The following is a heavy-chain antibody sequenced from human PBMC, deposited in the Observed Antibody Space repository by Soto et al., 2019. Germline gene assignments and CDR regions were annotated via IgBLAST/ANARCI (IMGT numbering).Heavy chain of an antibody. Sequence: PGESLKISCNAFGYSFTTYWSGWVLQMPGKGLEWMGVVYPHDSDTRYSPSFQGQVTISADRSISTAYLQWSSLKASDTAMYYCASRTGPGEVDAFDICGQGTMVTVSS. D-gene: IGHD3-16*01. J-gene: IGHJ3*02. V-gene: IGHV5-51*01. CDR3: ASRTGPGEVDAFDI. CDR1: GYSFTTYW. CDR2: VYPHDSDT.